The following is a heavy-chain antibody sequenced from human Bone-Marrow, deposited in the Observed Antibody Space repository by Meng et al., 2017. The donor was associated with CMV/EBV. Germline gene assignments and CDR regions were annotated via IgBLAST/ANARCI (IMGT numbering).Heavy chain of an antibody. D-gene: IGHD3-3*01. Sequence: GESLKISCAASGFTFTTYEMNWVRQAPGKGLEWVSYISSDGGTIYYADSVRGRFTLSRDNAKNSLHLQMNSPRAEDTAVYYCARELGGGFWSGYFDYWGQGTLVTVSS. CDR1: GFTFTTYE. J-gene: IGHJ4*02. CDR3: ARELGGGFWSGYFDY. CDR2: ISSDGGTI. V-gene: IGHV3-48*03.